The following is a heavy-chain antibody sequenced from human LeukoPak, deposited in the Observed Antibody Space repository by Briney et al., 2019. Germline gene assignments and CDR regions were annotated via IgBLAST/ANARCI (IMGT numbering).Heavy chain of an antibody. V-gene: IGHV1-24*01. CDR3: ALDVRYSSGWHLSSRRSVPNYYMDV. CDR2: FDPEDGET. J-gene: IGHJ6*03. Sequence: ASVKVSCKVSGYTLTELSMHWVRQAPGKGLEWMGGFDPEDGETIYAQKFQGRVTMTEDTSTDTAYMELSRLRSDDTAVYYCALDVRYSSGWHLSSRRSVPNYYMDVWGKGTTVTISS. D-gene: IGHD6-19*01. CDR1: GYTLTELS.